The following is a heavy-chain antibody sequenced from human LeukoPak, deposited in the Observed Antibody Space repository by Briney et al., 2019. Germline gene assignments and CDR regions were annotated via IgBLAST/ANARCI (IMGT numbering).Heavy chain of an antibody. CDR3: ARGGGVSSGGGLDY. V-gene: IGHV4-34*01. CDR2: INHSGST. Sequence: SETLSLTCAVYGGSFSGYYWSWIRQPPGKGLEWIGEINHSGSTNYNPSLKSRVTISVDTSKNQFSLKLSSVTAADTAVYYCARGGGVSSGGGLDYWGQGTLVTVSS. CDR1: GGSFSGYY. D-gene: IGHD2-15*01. J-gene: IGHJ4*02.